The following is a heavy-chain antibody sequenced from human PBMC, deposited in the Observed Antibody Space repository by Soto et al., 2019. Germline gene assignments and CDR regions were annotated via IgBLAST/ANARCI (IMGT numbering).Heavy chain of an antibody. J-gene: IGHJ4*02. CDR2: IYYSGST. Sequence: SETLSLTCVVSGASLSSYYWSWIRQPPGKGLEWIGYIYYSGSTNYNPSLKSRVTISVDTSKNQFSLKLSSVTAADTAVYYCARTWGSTSDYWGRGTLVTVSS. CDR1: GASLSSYY. D-gene: IGHD3-16*01. V-gene: IGHV4-59*01. CDR3: ARTWGSTSDY.